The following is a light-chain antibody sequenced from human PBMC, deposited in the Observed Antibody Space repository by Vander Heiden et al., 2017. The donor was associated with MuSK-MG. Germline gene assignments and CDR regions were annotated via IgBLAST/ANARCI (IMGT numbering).Light chain of an antibody. J-gene: IGKJ1*01. CDR3: QQYYTSPPT. CDR2: WAS. Sequence: DIVMSQSPDSLDVYLGERATINCKSSQSVVDSSTSVSYLALYQQKPGQPPKLLIYWASTLESGVPDRFSGSGSGTDFTLTISSLQAEDVAVYYCQQYYTSPPTFGQGTKVGIK. V-gene: IGKV4-1*01. CDR1: QSVVDSSTSVSY.